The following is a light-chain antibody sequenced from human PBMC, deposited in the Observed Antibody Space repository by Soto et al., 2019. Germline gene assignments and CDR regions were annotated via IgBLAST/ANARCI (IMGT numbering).Light chain of an antibody. Sequence: DILMTQSPSTLSASVGDRVTITCRASQSITGWLAWYQQKPGKAPKLLIYDASNLESGVPSRFSGSGSGTEYTLTISRLQPDDFATYYCQHYNSYSEAFGQGTKVELK. CDR2: DAS. CDR1: QSITGW. CDR3: QHYNSYSEA. V-gene: IGKV1-5*01. J-gene: IGKJ1*01.